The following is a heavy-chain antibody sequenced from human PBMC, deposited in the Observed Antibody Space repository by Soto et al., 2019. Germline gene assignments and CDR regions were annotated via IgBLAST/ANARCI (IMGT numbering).Heavy chain of an antibody. V-gene: IGHV4-30-4*01. CDR1: GGSISSGDYY. D-gene: IGHD3-10*01. J-gene: IGHJ4*02. Sequence: TSETLSLTCTVSGGSISSGDYYWSWIRQPPGKGLEWIGYIYYSGSTYYNPSLKSRVTISVDTSKNQFSLKLSSVTAADTAVYYCARDIRRGGLIDYWGQGTLVTVSS. CDR2: IYYSGST. CDR3: ARDIRRGGLIDY.